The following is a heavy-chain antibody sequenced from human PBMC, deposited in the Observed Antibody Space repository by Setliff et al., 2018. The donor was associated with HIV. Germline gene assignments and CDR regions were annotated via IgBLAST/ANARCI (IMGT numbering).Heavy chain of an antibody. CDR1: GYSFINYG. D-gene: IGHD1-26*01. V-gene: IGHV1-18*01. J-gene: IGHJ5*02. Sequence: ASVKVSCKASGYSFINYGISWVRQAPGQGLEWMGWISAYNGNTDYAPRLLGRVTMTTDTSTSTAYMELRSLSSDDTAVYYCARARLQGIVTAVGPRDNCLDPWGLGTRVTVSS. CDR2: ISAYNGNT. CDR3: ARARLQGIVTAVGPRDNCLDP.